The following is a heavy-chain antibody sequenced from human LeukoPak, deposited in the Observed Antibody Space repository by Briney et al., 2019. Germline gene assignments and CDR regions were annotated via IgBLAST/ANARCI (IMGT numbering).Heavy chain of an antibody. J-gene: IGHJ4*02. CDR1: GYTFTVYY. Sequence: ASVKVSCKASGYTFTVYYIHWVRQAPGQGLEWMGWINPNTGGTNYAQKFQGRVTMTRDTSISTAYIELSRLRSDDTAVYYCAKTPRVIPGSYLDFDYCAQGTLVTVCS. V-gene: IGHV1-2*02. D-gene: IGHD1-26*01. CDR3: AKTPRVIPGSYLDFDY. CDR2: INPNTGGT.